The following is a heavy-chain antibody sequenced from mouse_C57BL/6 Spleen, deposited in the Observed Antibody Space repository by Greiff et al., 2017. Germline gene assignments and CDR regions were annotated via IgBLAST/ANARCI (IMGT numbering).Heavy chain of an antibody. D-gene: IGHD2-4*01. CDR1: GYAFSSSW. Sequence: VQLQQSGPELVKPGASVKISCKASGYAFSSSWMNWVKQRPGKGLEWIGRIYPGDGDTNYNGKFKGKATLTADKSSSTAYMQRSSLTSEDSAVYFCARRHYDYLDYWGQGTTLTVSS. V-gene: IGHV1-82*01. J-gene: IGHJ2*01. CDR2: IYPGDGDT. CDR3: ARRHYDYLDY.